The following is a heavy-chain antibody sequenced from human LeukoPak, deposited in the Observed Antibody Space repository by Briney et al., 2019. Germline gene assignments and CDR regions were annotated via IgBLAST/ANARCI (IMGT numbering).Heavy chain of an antibody. CDR3: ARRLAQYDCFDP. Sequence: SQTLSLTCAISGDSVSSNSVTWNWIRQSPSRGLGWLGRTYYRSTWYNDYAVSVRGRITVNPDTSKNQFSLHLNSVTPEDTAVYYCARRLAQYDCFDPWGQGILVTVSS. D-gene: IGHD3-9*01. CDR2: TYYRSTWYN. J-gene: IGHJ5*02. CDR1: GDSVSSNSVT. V-gene: IGHV6-1*01.